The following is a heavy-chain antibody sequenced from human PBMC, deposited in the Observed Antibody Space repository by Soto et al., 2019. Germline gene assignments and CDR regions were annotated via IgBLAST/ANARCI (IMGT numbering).Heavy chain of an antibody. CDR1: GGTFSSYA. Sequence: QVQLVQSGAEVKKPGSSVKVSCKASGGTFSSYAISWVRQAPGQGLEWMGGIIPIFGTANYAQKFQGRVTITADESTSTAYMELSSLRSEDTVVYYCARDLGPFTMVRGSAWFDPWGQGTLVTVSS. CDR2: IIPIFGTA. J-gene: IGHJ5*02. V-gene: IGHV1-69*01. D-gene: IGHD3-10*01. CDR3: ARDLGPFTMVRGSAWFDP.